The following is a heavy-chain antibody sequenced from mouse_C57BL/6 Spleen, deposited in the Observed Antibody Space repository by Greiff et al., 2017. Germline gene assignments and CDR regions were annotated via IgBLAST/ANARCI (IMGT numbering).Heavy chain of an antibody. D-gene: IGHD1-1*01. CDR1: GYTFTSYW. CDR2: IDPSDSET. Sequence: QVQLKQPGAELVRPGSSVKLSCKASGYTFTSYWMHWVKQRPIQGLEWIGNIDPSDSETHYNQKFKDKATLTVDKSSSTAYMQLSSLTSEDSAVYYCARYYGSTLDYWGQGTTRTVSS. CDR3: ARYYGSTLDY. V-gene: IGHV1-52*01. J-gene: IGHJ2*01.